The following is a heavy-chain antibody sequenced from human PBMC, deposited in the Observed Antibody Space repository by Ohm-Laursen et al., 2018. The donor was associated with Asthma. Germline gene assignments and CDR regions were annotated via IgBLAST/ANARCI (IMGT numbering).Heavy chain of an antibody. J-gene: IGHJ4*02. CDR1: GFTFRSYS. Sequence: SLRLSCTASGFTFRSYSMHWVRQAPGKGLEWVAVGGSYYDGGLKYYADSVNGRFTVSRDDSKNTLYLQMNSLRPDDTAVYYCARDVMEWYLPAFDFWGQGTLVTVSS. D-gene: IGHD3-3*01. V-gene: IGHV3-30-3*01. CDR3: ARDVMEWYLPAFDF. CDR2: GGSYYDGGLK.